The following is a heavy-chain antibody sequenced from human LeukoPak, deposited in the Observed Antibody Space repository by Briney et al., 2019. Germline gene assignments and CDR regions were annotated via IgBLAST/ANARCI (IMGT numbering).Heavy chain of an antibody. V-gene: IGHV3-48*04. D-gene: IGHD3-10*01. CDR2: IRWDSDII. Sequence: GGSLRLSCAASGFTFSSHSMNWVRQAPGKGLEWVSYIRWDSDIIYYADSVKGRFTVSRDNAKNSLYLQMNSLRAEDTAVYYCARDSVAELLFQELYYYGMDVWGQGTTVTVSS. CDR3: ARDSVAELLFQELYYYGMDV. CDR1: GFTFSSHS. J-gene: IGHJ6*02.